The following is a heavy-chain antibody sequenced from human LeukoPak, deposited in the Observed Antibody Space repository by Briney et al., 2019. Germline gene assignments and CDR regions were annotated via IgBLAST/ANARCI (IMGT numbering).Heavy chain of an antibody. D-gene: IGHD2-21*02. CDR1: GCTFSSYG. V-gene: IGHV3-33*01. CDR3: ARGDVTAGDHDAFVI. J-gene: IGHJ3*02. Sequence: GRSLTLSCAASGCTFSSYGMRWVRQAPGKGLEWVAVIWYDGSNKYYADCVKGRFTISRDNSKNTLYLQMNSLRAEDTAVYYCARGDVTAGDHDAFVIWGQGTMVTVSS. CDR2: IWYDGSNK.